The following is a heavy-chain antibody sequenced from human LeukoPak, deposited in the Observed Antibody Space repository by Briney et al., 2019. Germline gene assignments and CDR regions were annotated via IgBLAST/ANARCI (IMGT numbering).Heavy chain of an antibody. CDR1: GGSLSSSSYF. V-gene: IGHV4-39*01. CDR2: IYYSGST. CDR3: ATIQPGY. J-gene: IGHJ4*02. D-gene: IGHD5-18*01. Sequence: SETLSLTCTVSGGSLSSSSYFWGWIRQPPGKGLEWIASIYYSGSTYNNPSLKSRVTISVDTSTNQFSLKLTSVTAADTAVYYCATIQPGYWGQGTLVTVSS.